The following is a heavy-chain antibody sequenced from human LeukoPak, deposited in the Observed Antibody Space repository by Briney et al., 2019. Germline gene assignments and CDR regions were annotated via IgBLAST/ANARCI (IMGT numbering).Heavy chain of an antibody. D-gene: IGHD5-24*01. Sequence: SETLSLTCSVSCASIRSYYWSWIRQPPGKGLECIGYIYYTGSTNYNYNPSLKSRVTISVDTSKNQFSLELSSVTAADTAVYYCARHGPRRDGYNYDYWGPGTLVTVSS. CDR1: CASIRSYY. CDR2: IYYTGSTNY. CDR3: ARHGPRRDGYNYDY. V-gene: IGHV4-59*08. J-gene: IGHJ4*02.